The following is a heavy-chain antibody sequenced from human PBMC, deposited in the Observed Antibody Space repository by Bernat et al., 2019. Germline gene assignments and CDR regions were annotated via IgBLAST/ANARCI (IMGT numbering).Heavy chain of an antibody. Sequence: QVQLQQWGAGLLKPSETLSLTCAVYGGSFSGFYWSWIRQPPGKGLEWIGEINHSGSTNYNPSLKSRVTISVDTSKNQFSLKLSSVTAADTAVYYCAREFVVVPAAMRGWGYYYYYYMDVWGKGTTVTVSS. V-gene: IGHV4-34*01. D-gene: IGHD2-2*01. CDR2: INHSGST. CDR1: GGSFSGFY. CDR3: AREFVVVPAAMRGWGYYYYYYMDV. J-gene: IGHJ6*03.